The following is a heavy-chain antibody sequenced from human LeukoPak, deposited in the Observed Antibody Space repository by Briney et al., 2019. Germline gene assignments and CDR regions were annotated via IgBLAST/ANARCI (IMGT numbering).Heavy chain of an antibody. Sequence: ASVKVSCKASGYTFTTHDINWVRQATGQGLEWLGWMSPNSGDTGYAQKFQGRVTMTSDSSISTAYMELSSLRSEDTAIYYCARNKWGDYTGSDYWGQGTLVTVSS. CDR2: MSPNSGDT. V-gene: IGHV1-8*01. J-gene: IGHJ4*02. CDR3: ARNKWGDYTGSDY. CDR1: GYTFTTHD. D-gene: IGHD4-17*01.